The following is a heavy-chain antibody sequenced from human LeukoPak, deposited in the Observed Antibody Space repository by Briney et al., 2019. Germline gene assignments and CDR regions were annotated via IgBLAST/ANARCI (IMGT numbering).Heavy chain of an antibody. CDR1: GSNFSSFW. CDR3: ARPKDGYNI. D-gene: IGHD5-24*01. CDR2: IYPGDSYI. Sequence: PGASLQISCQGSGSNFSSFWIGWVRQLPGKGLEWIGLIYPGDSYITYGPSFQGQVTISADKSISTAYLQWSSLKASDTAMYYCARPKDGYNIWGQGTLVTVSS. J-gene: IGHJ4*02. V-gene: IGHV5-51*01.